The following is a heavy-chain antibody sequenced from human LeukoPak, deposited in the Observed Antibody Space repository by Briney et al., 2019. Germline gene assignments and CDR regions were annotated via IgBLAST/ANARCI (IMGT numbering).Heavy chain of an antibody. D-gene: IGHD4-17*01. Sequence: PGGSLRLSCAASGFTFSNYGMHWVRQAPGTELEWVAAIWYDGSNKYYGDSVKSRFTISRDNSKNTLYLQMNSLRAEDTAAYYCARAGYGDPHFDFWGQGTLVTVSS. CDR1: GFTFSNYG. V-gene: IGHV3-33*01. CDR2: IWYDGSNK. J-gene: IGHJ4*02. CDR3: ARAGYGDPHFDF.